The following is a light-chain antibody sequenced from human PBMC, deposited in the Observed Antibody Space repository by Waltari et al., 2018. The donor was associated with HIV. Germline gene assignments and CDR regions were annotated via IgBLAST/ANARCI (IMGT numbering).Light chain of an antibody. CDR3: AVWDDSLNGYV. V-gene: IGLV1-44*01. CDR2: TNN. J-gene: IGLJ1*01. CDR1: SSNIGSNT. Sequence: QSVLTQPPSASGTPGQRVTFSCSGSSSNIGSNTVNWYQQFPGAAPKLLIYTNNQRPSGVPDRFSGSKSGTSASLAISGLQSEDEADYYCAVWDDSLNGYVFGPGTKVTVL.